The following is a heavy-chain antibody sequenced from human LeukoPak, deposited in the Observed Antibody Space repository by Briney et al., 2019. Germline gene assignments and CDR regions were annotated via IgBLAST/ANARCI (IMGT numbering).Heavy chain of an antibody. Sequence: ASVKVSCKVSGYTLTELFMHWVRQAPGKGPEWMGGFDPEDGETIYAQKFQGRVTMTEDTSTDTAYMELSSLRSEDTAVYYCATDAAGDWYFQHWGQGTLVTVSS. CDR2: FDPEDGET. D-gene: IGHD2-21*01. CDR3: ATDAAGDWYFQH. J-gene: IGHJ1*01. CDR1: GYTLTELF. V-gene: IGHV1-24*01.